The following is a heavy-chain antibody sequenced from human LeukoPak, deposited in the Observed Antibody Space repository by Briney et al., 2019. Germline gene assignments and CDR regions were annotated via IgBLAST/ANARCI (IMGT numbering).Heavy chain of an antibody. D-gene: IGHD3-3*01. J-gene: IGHJ4*02. Sequence: EASVKVSCKASGYTFTSYGISWVRQAPGQGLEWMGWISAYNGNTNYAQKLQGRVTMTTDTSTSTAYMELRSLRSDDTAVYYCARALPPQAGYSKYYDFWSGYSNHAIIYYFDYWGQGTLVTVSS. CDR1: GYTFTSYG. CDR3: ARALPPQAGYSKYYDFWSGYSNHAIIYYFDY. CDR2: ISAYNGNT. V-gene: IGHV1-18*01.